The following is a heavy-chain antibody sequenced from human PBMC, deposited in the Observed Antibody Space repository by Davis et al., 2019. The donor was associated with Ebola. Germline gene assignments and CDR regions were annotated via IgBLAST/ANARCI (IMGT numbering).Heavy chain of an antibody. Sequence: GESLKISCVASGFSLNVHHMNWLRQAPGKELEWVAHISTTGSTIYYADSVKGRFTISRGNANNSLYLQMNSLTMDDTAIYYCAREPPNGLPVYYMDVWGKWTTVTVSS. D-gene: IGHD4-11*01. CDR1: GFSLNVHH. CDR2: ISTTGSTI. CDR3: AREPPNGLPVYYMDV. J-gene: IGHJ6*03. V-gene: IGHV3-11*04.